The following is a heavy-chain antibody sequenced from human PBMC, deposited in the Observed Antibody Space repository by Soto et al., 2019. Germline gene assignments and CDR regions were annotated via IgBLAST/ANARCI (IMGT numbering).Heavy chain of an antibody. CDR2: INHSGSI. J-gene: IGHJ6*02. D-gene: IGHD6-19*01. V-gene: IGHV4-34*01. CDR3: ARGAGSGWDYYYYGMDV. Sequence: QVQLQQWGAGLLKPSETLSLTCGVYGGSFSGYYWSWIRQPPGKGLEWIGEINHSGSIKYNPSLMSRVTISVDPSKNQFSLKLSSVTAAETAVYYCARGAGSGWDYYYYGMDVWGQGTTVTVSS. CDR1: GGSFSGYY.